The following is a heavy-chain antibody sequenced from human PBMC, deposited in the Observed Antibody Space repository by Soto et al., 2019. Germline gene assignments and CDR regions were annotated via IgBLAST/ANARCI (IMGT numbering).Heavy chain of an antibody. D-gene: IGHD4-17*01. Sequence: QAGGSLRLSCAASGFTFSSYDMHWVRQATGKGLEWVSAIGTAGDTYYPGSVKGRFTISRENAKNTLYLQMNSLRAEDTAVYYCAKAPYTVVNPGDAFDIWGQGTMVTVSS. CDR1: GFTFSSYD. J-gene: IGHJ3*02. CDR3: AKAPYTVVNPGDAFDI. CDR2: IGTAGDT. V-gene: IGHV3-13*01.